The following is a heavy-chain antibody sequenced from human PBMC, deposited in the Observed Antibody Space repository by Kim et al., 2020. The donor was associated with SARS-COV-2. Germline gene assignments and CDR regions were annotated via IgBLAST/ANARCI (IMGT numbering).Heavy chain of an antibody. CDR2: INIGNGNT. V-gene: IGHV1-3*04. CDR1: GYTFSNNG. CDR3: SRGGPFSGSASPFDY. D-gene: IGHD7-27*01. Sequence: ASVKVSCKASGYTFSNNGIDWVRRAPGQRLEWMGWINIGNGNTEYSEKFYDRLTITRDTSASASYLELSRLTSEDSGVYYCSRGGPFSGSASPFDYWGQG. J-gene: IGHJ4*02.